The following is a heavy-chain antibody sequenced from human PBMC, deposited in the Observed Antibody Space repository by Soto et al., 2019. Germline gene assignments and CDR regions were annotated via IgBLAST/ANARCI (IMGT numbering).Heavy chain of an antibody. D-gene: IGHD4-17*01. J-gene: IGHJ4*02. V-gene: IGHV3-21*01. Sequence: EVQLVESGGGLVKPGGSLRLSCAASGFTFSSYSMNWVRQAPGKGLEWVSSISSSSSYIYYADSVKGRFTISRDNAKNSLYLQMNSLRAEDTAVDYCERVGGDDSYFAYWGQGTLVTVSS. CDR1: GFTFSSYS. CDR2: ISSSSSYI. CDR3: ERVGGDDSYFAY.